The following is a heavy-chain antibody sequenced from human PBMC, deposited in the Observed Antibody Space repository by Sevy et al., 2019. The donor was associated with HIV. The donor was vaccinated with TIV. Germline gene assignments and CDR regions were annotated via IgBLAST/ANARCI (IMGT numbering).Heavy chain of an antibody. CDR3: VGIVTSGTDY. J-gene: IGHJ4*02. CDR1: GFIFGSYV. CDR2: ISGTGGST. Sequence: GVSLRLSCAASGFIFGSYVMSWVRQAPGKGLEWVSSISGTGGSTYYADSVKGRFTISRDNSNNALFLEMNSLRADDTAVYYCVGIVTSGTDYWGQGTLVTVSS. D-gene: IGHD2-2*01. V-gene: IGHV3-23*01.